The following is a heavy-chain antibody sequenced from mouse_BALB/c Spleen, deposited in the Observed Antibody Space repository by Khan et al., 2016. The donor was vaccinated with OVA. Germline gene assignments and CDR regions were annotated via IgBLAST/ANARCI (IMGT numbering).Heavy chain of an antibody. CDR2: INTYTGEP. D-gene: IGHD4-1*02. CDR3: ARSNSYWYFDV. CDR1: GYTFTNYG. V-gene: IGHV9-3-1*01. Sequence: IQLVQSGPELKKPGETVKISCKASGYTFTNYGMNWVKQAPGKGLKWMGWINTYTGEPTYADDFKGRSAFSLETSASTAYLQIKNLKNEDTATYFCARSNSYWYFDVWGAGTTVTVSS. J-gene: IGHJ1*01.